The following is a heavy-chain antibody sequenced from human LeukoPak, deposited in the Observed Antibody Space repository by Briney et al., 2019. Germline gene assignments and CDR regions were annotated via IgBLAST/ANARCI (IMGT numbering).Heavy chain of an antibody. Sequence: PGRSLRLSCAASGFTFSSYDMHWVRQAPGKGLEWVAVISYDGSNKYYADSVKGRFTISRDNSKNTLYLQMNSLRAEGTAVYYCAKESGIVGATREDYWGRGTLVTVSS. CDR1: GFTFSSYD. CDR2: ISYDGSNK. D-gene: IGHD1-26*01. J-gene: IGHJ4*02. V-gene: IGHV3-30*18. CDR3: AKESGIVGATREDY.